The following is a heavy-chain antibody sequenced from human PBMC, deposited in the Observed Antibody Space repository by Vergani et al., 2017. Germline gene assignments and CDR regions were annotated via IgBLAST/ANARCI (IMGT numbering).Heavy chain of an antibody. V-gene: IGHV3-74*02. CDR1: GFTFNSYW. J-gene: IGHJ4*02. Sequence: EVHLVESGGVVVQSGGSLRLSCAASGFTFNSYWMHWVRQVPGKGLLWVSRIKSDGSITAYADSVKGRFTIFRDNAQNTLFLQMNNLRTEDTAIYYCAKQYFVSGNYLFDYWGQGTLVTVSS. CDR3: AKQYFVSGNYLFDY. CDR2: IKSDGSIT. D-gene: IGHD3-10*01.